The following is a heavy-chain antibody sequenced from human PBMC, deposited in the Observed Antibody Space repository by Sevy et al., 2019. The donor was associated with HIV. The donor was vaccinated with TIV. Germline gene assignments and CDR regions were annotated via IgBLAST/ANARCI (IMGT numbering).Heavy chain of an antibody. D-gene: IGHD6-19*01. CDR1: GYSFTSYW. CDR2: IYPGDSDT. Sequence: GESLKISCKGSGYSFTSYWIGWVRQMPGKGLEWMGIIYPGDSDTTYSPSFQGQVTISADKSISIAYLQWSSLKASDTAMYYCARRGDSSGQGDAFDIWGQGTMVTVSS. CDR3: ARRGDSSGQGDAFDI. V-gene: IGHV5-51*01. J-gene: IGHJ3*02.